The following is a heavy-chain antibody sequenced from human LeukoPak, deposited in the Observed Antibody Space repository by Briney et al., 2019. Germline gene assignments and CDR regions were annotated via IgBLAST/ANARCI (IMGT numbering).Heavy chain of an antibody. D-gene: IGHD2-2*01. CDR3: ARDPHCSSTNCPFDF. CDR1: GGSVSSTTYF. CDR2: IWRSDHT. J-gene: IGHJ4*02. V-gene: IGHV4-39*07. Sequence: SETLSLTCTVSGGSVSSTTYFWSWIRQPPGRGLEWIGSIWRSDHTNYNPSLKSRVTMSLDKSKNQFSLKLSSVTAADTAVYYCARDPHCSSTNCPFDFWGQGTLVIVSS.